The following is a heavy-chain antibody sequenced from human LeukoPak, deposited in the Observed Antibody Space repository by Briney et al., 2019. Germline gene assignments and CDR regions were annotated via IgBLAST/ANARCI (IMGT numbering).Heavy chain of an antibody. CDR2: IYYSGST. D-gene: IGHD7-27*01. Sequence: SETLSLTCTVSGGSIRSYYRSWIRQPPGKGLEWIGYIYYSGSTNYNPSLKSRVTISVDTSKNQFSLKLSSVTAADTAVYYCARVASGYFDYWGQGTLVTVSS. V-gene: IGHV4-59*08. CDR1: GGSIRSYY. J-gene: IGHJ4*02. CDR3: ARVASGYFDY.